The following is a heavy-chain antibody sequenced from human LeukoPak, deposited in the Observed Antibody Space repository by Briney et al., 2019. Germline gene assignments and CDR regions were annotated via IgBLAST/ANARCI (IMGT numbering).Heavy chain of an antibody. CDR2: IYTSVSS. V-gene: IGHV4-61*09. J-gene: IGHJ5*02. D-gene: IGHD4-23*01. CDR1: GGSISSASYY. Sequence: PSETLSLTCTVSGGSISSASYYWSWIRQPAGKGLEWVGHIYTSVSSNYNPSLKSRVTISVDTSKNQFSLKLSSVTAADTAVYYCARGAPRWWFDPWGQGTLVTVSS. CDR3: ARGAPRWWFDP.